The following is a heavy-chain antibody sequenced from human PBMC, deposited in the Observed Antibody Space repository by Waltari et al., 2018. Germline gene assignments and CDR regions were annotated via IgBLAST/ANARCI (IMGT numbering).Heavy chain of an antibody. CDR2: IDHGGST. V-gene: IGHV4-34*01. CDR1: GGSLSGYY. D-gene: IGHD1-1*01. CDR3: ARDSWNNIWHRDY. J-gene: IGHJ4*02. Sequence: QVQLQQWGAGLLKPSETLSLTCAVYGGSLSGYYWTWIRQPTGKGLEWIGEIDHGGSTNYNPSLKSRVTISVDTSKNQFSLNLGSVSAADTAVYYCARDSWNNIWHRDYWGQGTLVTVSS.